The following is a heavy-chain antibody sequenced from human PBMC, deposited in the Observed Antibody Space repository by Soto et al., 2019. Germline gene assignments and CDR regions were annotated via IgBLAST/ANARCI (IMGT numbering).Heavy chain of an antibody. V-gene: IGHV5-51*01. CDR2: IYPGDSDT. J-gene: IGHJ6*02. Sequence: GESLKISCRGSGYSFTSYWIGWVRQMPGKGLEWMGIIYPGDSDTRYSPSFQGQVTISADKSISTAYLQWSSLKASDTAMYYCARRKLERRGSTTYGMDVWGQGTTVTVSS. CDR3: ARRKLERRGSTTYGMDV. D-gene: IGHD1-1*01. CDR1: GYSFTSYW.